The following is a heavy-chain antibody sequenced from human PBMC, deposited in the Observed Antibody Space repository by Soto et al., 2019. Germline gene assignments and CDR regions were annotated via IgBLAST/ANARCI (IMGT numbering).Heavy chain of an antibody. V-gene: IGHV3-9*01. J-gene: IGHJ1*01. Sequence: PGGSLRLSCAASGFTFDDYAMHWVRQVPGKGPEWVSGINWNSGSIGYGDSVKGRFAISRDNAKNSLHLQMNSLSAEDTASYYCVKDESINWYSGHFRHWGQGTLVTVPS. CDR2: INWNSGSI. D-gene: IGHD6-13*01. CDR1: GFTFDDYA. CDR3: VKDESINWYSGHFRH.